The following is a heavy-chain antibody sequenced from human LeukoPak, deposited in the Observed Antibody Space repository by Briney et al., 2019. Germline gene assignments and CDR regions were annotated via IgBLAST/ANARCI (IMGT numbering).Heavy chain of an antibody. V-gene: IGHV3-23*01. D-gene: IGHD6-19*01. J-gene: IGHJ4*02. CDR2: ISGSGYTT. CDR3: ATKVAGRNYFDY. Sequence: AGSLRLSCAASGFNFSNYGMSWVRQAPGKGLEWVSVISGSGYTTYYADSVKGRFTISRDNSKNTVYLQMNSLRAEDTAVYYCATKVAGRNYFDYWGQGTLVTVSS. CDR1: GFNFSNYG.